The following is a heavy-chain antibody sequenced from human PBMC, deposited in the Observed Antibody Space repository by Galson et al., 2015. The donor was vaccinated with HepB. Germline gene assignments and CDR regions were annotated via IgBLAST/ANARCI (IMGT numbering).Heavy chain of an antibody. D-gene: IGHD3-22*01. V-gene: IGHV1-3*01. CDR3: ARGMLHYYDSSGYYFIA. CDR2: INAGNGNT. J-gene: IGHJ3*01. CDR1: GYSFTTYP. Sequence: VKVSCKASGYSFTTYPIHWLRQAPGQRLEWMGWINAGNGNTKYSPKFQGRFAITRDTSATTAYMELIDLRSEDTAVYYCARGMLHYYDSSGYYFIAWGQGTMVTVSS.